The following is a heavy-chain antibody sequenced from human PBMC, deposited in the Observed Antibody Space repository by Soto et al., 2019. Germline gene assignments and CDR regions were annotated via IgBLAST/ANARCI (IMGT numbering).Heavy chain of an antibody. J-gene: IGHJ6*02. V-gene: IGHV1-8*02. Sequence: QVQLVQSGAEVKQSGASVKVSCKASGYDFTAYDINWVRQASRQGLEWMGWMNPINGATGSARRFQGRVSMTRNTATGTAYLELTSLRSDDTAVYYCGRGPSPRAPAGGTPYYYAMDVWGQGTTVTVSS. CDR1: GYDFTAYD. D-gene: IGHD6-13*01. CDR2: MNPINGAT. CDR3: GRGPSPRAPAGGTPYYYAMDV.